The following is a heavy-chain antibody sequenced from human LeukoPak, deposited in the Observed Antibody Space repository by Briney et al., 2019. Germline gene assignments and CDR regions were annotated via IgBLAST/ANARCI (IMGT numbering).Heavy chain of an antibody. D-gene: IGHD3-9*01. J-gene: IGHJ3*02. CDR3: ARVTILTDAFDI. V-gene: IGHV1-18*01. CDR1: GYTFTSYG. CDR2: ISAYNGNT. Sequence: ASVKVSCKASGYTFTSYGISWVRQAPGQGLEWMGWISAYNGNTNYAQKLQGRVTMTTDTSTSTVYMELSSLRSEDTAVYYCARVTILTDAFDIWGQGTMVTVSS.